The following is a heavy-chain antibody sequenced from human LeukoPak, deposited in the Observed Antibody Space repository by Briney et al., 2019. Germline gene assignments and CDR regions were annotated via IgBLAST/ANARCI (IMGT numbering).Heavy chain of an antibody. CDR1: GGSISSYY. CDR2: IYYSGST. Sequence: PSETLSLTCTVSGGSISSYYWSWIRQPPGKGLEWIGYIYYSGSTNYNPSLKSRVTISVDTSKNQFSLKLSSVTAADTAVYYCARDQGTRYCSSTSCYAGGLDYWGQGTLVTVSS. V-gene: IGHV4-59*01. D-gene: IGHD2-2*01. J-gene: IGHJ4*02. CDR3: ARDQGTRYCSSTSCYAGGLDY.